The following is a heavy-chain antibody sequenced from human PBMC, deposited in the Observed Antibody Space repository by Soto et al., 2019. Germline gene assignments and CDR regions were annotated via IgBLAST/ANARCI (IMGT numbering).Heavy chain of an antibody. V-gene: IGHV1-46*03. J-gene: IGHJ4*02. CDR2: INPSGGST. CDR1: GYTFTSYY. Sequence: ASVKVSRTASGYTFTSYYMHCVRQAPGQGLEWMGIINPSGGSTSYAQKFQGRVTMTRDTSTSTVYMELSSLRSEDTAVYYCAREGDDGSGSYYTYWGQGTMVTVPQ. CDR3: AREGDDGSGSYYTY. D-gene: IGHD3-10*01.